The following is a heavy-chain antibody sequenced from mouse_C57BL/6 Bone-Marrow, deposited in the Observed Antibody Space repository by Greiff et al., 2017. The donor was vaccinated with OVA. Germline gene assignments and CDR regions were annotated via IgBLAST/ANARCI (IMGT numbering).Heavy chain of an antibody. CDR2: IHPNSGST. CDR3: ARKGGYVWYFDV. V-gene: IGHV1-64*01. J-gene: IGHJ1*03. D-gene: IGHD2-2*01. CDR1: GYTFTSYW. Sequence: VQLQQPGAELVKPGASVKLSCKASGYTFTSYWMHWVKQRPGQGLEWIGMIHPNSGSTNYNEKFKSKATLTVDKSSSTAYMQLSSLTSEDSAVYDCARKGGYVWYFDVWGTGTTVTVSS.